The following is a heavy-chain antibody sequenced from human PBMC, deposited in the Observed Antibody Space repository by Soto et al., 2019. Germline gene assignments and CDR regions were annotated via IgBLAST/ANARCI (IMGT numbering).Heavy chain of an antibody. CDR3: ARLIAVAYYFDY. Sequence: SETLSLTCTVSGGSISSSSYYWGWIRQPPGKGLEWIGSIYYSGGTYYNPSLKSRVTISVDTSKNQFSLKLSSVTAADTAVYYCARLIAVAYYFDYWGQGTLVTVSS. D-gene: IGHD6-19*01. CDR1: GGSISSSSYY. V-gene: IGHV4-39*01. J-gene: IGHJ4*02. CDR2: IYYSGGT.